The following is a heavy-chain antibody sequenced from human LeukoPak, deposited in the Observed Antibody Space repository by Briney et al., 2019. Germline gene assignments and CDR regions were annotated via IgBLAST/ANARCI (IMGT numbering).Heavy chain of an antibody. J-gene: IGHJ4*02. CDR3: ARDRYGKPPDY. V-gene: IGHV4-59*01. D-gene: IGHD1-1*01. Sequence: SETLSLTCTVSGGSISDYYWTWIRQPPGKRLEWIGYIYYTGSTNYNPSLKSRVTISADTSKNQFSLKLTSVTAADTAVYYCARDRYGKPPDYWGQGTLVTVSS. CDR2: IYYTGST. CDR1: GGSISDYY.